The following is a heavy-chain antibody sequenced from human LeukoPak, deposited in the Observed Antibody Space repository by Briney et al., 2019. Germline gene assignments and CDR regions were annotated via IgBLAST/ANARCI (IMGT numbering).Heavy chain of an antibody. J-gene: IGHJ3*02. CDR2: IYTSGST. V-gene: IGHV4-4*07. CDR1: GGSISSYY. Sequence: SETLSLTCTVSGGSISSYYWSWIRQPAGKGLEWIGRIYTSGSTNYNPSLKSRVTMSVDTSKNQFSLKLSSVTAADTAVYYCARAGTYYDFWSGYTLDAFDIWGQGTMVTVSS. CDR3: ARAGTYYDFWSGYTLDAFDI. D-gene: IGHD3-3*01.